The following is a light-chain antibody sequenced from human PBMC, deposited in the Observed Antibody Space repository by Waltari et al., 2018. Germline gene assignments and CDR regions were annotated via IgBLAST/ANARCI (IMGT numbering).Light chain of an antibody. J-gene: IGLJ3*02. V-gene: IGLV3-21*02. CDR3: QVWESHSDCWV. CDR1: NIGSNN. CDR2: ADD. Sequence: SYVLTQPPSVSVAPGQTATITCGGNNIGSNNVHWYQQKPGKAPVLVVYADDDRPSGIPERYSGSKSGNMATLTISRVEAGDEADYYCQVWESHSDCWVFGGGTKLTVL.